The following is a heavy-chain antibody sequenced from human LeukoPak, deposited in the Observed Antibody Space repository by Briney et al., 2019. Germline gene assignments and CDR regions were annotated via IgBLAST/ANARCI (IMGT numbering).Heavy chain of an antibody. D-gene: IGHD2-2*01. J-gene: IGHJ4*02. CDR1: EFTDSRNY. CDR3: TRYQLDY. CDR2: IFSNGDT. V-gene: IGHV3-53*01. Sequence: GGSLRLSCTASEFTDSRNYMLWVRQAPGKGLEWVSLIFSNGDTHYADSVKGRFTISRDTSKNTVSLQMNSLRVEDTAMYYCTRYQLDYWGEGTLVTVSS.